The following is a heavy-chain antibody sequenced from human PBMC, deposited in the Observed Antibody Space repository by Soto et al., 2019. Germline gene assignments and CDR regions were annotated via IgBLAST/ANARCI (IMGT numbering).Heavy chain of an antibody. Sequence: EVQLLESGGGLVQPGGSLRLSCAASGFTFSNYAMIWVRQAPAKGLEWVSSISGNDGSTYYADSVKGRFTISRDNSKNTLCLQMNSLRADDTAVYYCARRISSTGCLDYWGPGTLVTVSS. D-gene: IGHD2-2*01. CDR2: ISGNDGST. J-gene: IGHJ4*02. CDR1: GFTFSNYA. CDR3: ARRISSTGCLDY. V-gene: IGHV3-23*01.